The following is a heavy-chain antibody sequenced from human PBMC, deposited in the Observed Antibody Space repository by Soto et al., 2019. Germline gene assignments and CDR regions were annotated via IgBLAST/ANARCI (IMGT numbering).Heavy chain of an antibody. D-gene: IGHD3-3*01. Sequence: ASVKVSCKASGYTFTSYYMHWVRQAPGQGLEWMGIINPSGGSTSYAQKFQGRVTMTRDTSTSTVYMELSSLRSEDTAVYYCARQLTSFGVVTTSLDYWGQGTLVTVSS. CDR2: INPSGGST. J-gene: IGHJ4*02. CDR1: GYTFTSYY. V-gene: IGHV1-46*03. CDR3: ARQLTSFGVVTTSLDY.